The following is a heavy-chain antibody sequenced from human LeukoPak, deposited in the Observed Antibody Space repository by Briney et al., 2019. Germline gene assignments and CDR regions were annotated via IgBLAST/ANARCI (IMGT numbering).Heavy chain of an antibody. D-gene: IGHD3-22*01. Sequence: SETLSLTCAVYGGSFSGYYWSWIRQPPGKGLEWIGEINHSGSTNYNPSLKSRVTISVDTSKNQFPLKLSSVTAADTAVYYCARLLIYDSSGYYSYYYYYYMDVWGKGTTVTISS. V-gene: IGHV4-34*01. J-gene: IGHJ6*03. CDR3: ARLLIYDSSGYYSYYYYYYMDV. CDR2: INHSGST. CDR1: GGSFSGYY.